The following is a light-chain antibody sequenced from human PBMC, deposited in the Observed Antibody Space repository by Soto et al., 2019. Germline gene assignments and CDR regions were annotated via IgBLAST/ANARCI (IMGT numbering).Light chain of an antibody. CDR2: GAS. J-gene: IGKJ1*01. CDR3: QQYNDWPQT. Sequence: EIVMTQSPGTLSLSPGERATLSCRASQSVSSNLAWYQQIPGQAPRLLIYGASTRATGIPARFSGRGSGTEVTLAISSLQSEDFAVYYCQQYNDWPQTCGLGTKVEI. V-gene: IGKV3-15*01. CDR1: QSVSSN.